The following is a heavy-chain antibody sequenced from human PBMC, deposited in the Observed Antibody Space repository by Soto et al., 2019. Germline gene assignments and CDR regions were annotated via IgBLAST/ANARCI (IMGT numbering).Heavy chain of an antibody. CDR3: ARTQVVVPAAARYYYYYGMDV. CDR1: GGTFIRYA. D-gene: IGHD2-2*01. J-gene: IGHJ6*02. Sequence: QVQLVQSGAEVKKPGSSVKVSGKASGGTFIRYASSWVRQAPGQGLEWMGGTIPIFGTANYAQKFQGRVTITADESTSTAYMEVTSLRAEDKAVYYCARTQVVVPAAARYYYYYGMDVWGQGTTVTVSS. CDR2: TIPIFGTA. V-gene: IGHV1-69*01.